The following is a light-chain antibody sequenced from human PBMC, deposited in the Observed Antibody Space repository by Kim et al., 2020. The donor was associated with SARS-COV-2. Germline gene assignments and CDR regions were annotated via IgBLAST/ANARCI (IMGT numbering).Light chain of an antibody. J-gene: IGLJ3*02. V-gene: IGLV1-47*01. CDR1: SSNSGSNF. CDR2: RNN. Sequence: GQRFTISCSGSSSNSGSNFVYWYQQLPGMAPKLLIYRNNQRPSGVPDRFSGSKSGTSASLAISGLRSEDEADYYCAAWDDSLSGVVFGGGTQLTVL. CDR3: AAWDDSLSGVV.